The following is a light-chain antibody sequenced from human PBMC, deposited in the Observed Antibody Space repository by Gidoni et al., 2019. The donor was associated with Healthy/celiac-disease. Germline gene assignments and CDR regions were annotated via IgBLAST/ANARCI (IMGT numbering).Light chain of an antibody. Sequence: AIQLTQSPSSLSASVGDRVTITCRASQGISSALAWYQQKPGKAPKLLIYEASSLESGVPSRFSGSGSGTDFTLTISSLQPEDFATYYCQQFNNYPPITFGQGTRLEIK. J-gene: IGKJ5*01. CDR1: QGISSA. V-gene: IGKV1D-13*01. CDR2: EAS. CDR3: QQFNNYPPIT.